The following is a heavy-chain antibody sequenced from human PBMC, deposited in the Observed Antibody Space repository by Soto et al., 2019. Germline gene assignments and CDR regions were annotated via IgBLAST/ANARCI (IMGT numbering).Heavy chain of an antibody. CDR3: VKEGGMKYFDF. D-gene: IGHD3-16*01. J-gene: IGHJ2*01. V-gene: IGHV3-53*01. Sequence: GGSMRLTCAASGFSFSHYWMHWVRQAPGKGLEWVSVIYSGGSTYYADSVKGRFTISRDNSKNTLYLQMNSLRAADTAVYYCVKEGGMKYFDFWGRGTVVTVS. CDR1: GFSFSHYW. CDR2: IYSGGST.